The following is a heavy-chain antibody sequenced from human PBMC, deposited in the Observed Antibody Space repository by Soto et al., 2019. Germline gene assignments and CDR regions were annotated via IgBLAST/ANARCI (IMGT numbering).Heavy chain of an antibody. CDR2: ILPMLDIT. V-gene: IGHV1-69*02. CDR3: XXXXXXXETFDI. J-gene: IGHJ3*02. Sequence: QVQLVQSGAEVKKPGSSVKVACKASGGTFSTYTIIWVRQAPGQGLEWMGRILPMLDITNSAQRFQGRVTITADKSTSIAYLELSSLRSEDTAVXYXXXXXXXXETFDIWGRGTMVTVSS. CDR1: GGTFSTYT.